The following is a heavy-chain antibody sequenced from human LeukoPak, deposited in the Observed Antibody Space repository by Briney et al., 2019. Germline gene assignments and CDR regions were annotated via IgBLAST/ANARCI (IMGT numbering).Heavy chain of an antibody. CDR1: GYTFTSYY. J-gene: IGHJ4*02. D-gene: IGHD3-22*01. CDR3: ARDGEYYDSRGSYFDS. CDR2: INPSSGST. V-gene: IGHV1-46*01. Sequence: ASVKVSFTASGYTFTSYYMHWVRQAPGQGLEWMGIINPSSGSTSNAQKFQGRVTMTRDTSTSTVYMELSSLRSEDTAVYYCARDGEYYDSRGSYFDSWGQETLVTVSS.